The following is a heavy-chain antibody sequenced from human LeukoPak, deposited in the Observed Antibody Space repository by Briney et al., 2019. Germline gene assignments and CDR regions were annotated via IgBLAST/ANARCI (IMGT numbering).Heavy chain of an antibody. Sequence: VASVKVSCKASDTFTSYGISWVRQAPGQGLEWMGWISAYNGNTNYAQKLQGRVTMTTDTSTSTAYMELSRLRSDDTAVYYCARGDDYGDYWGQGTLVTVSS. V-gene: IGHV1-18*01. CDR1: DTFTSYG. CDR3: ARGDDYGDY. CDR2: ISAYNGNT. J-gene: IGHJ4*02.